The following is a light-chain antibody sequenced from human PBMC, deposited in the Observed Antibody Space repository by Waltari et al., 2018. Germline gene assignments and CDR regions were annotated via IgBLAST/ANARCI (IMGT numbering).Light chain of an antibody. Sequence: QSVLTQPPSVSAAPGQRVTIPCSGGRPNYGSNYVSWYRQSPGTAPKLLIYEDSERPSGIPGRFSGSKSGTSATLDITGLQAGDEADYYCGTWDSSLSGAVFGGGTHLTVL. J-gene: IGLJ7*01. CDR3: GTWDSSLSGAV. CDR2: EDS. V-gene: IGLV1-51*02. CDR1: RPNYGSNY.